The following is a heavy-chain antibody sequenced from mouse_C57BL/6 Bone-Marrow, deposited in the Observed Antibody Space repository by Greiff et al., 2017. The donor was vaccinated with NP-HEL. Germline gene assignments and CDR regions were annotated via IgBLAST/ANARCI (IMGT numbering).Heavy chain of an antibody. CDR1: GFTFSHYW. D-gene: IGHD2-3*01. J-gene: IGHJ2*01. V-gene: IGHV6-3*01. CDR3: TGDGYPYYFDY. Sequence: EVKLMESGGGLVQPGGSMKLSCVASGFTFSHYWMNWVRQSPEKGLEWFAQIRLKSDNYATHYAASLKGRFTISRNESKSSVYLQRNNLRAEDTGIYYCTGDGYPYYFDYWGQGTTLTGSS. CDR2: IRLKSDNYAT.